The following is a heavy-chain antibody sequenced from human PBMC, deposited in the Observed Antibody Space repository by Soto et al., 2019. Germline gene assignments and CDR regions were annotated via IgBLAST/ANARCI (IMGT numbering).Heavy chain of an antibody. J-gene: IGHJ3*02. CDR3: ARDLCSGGSCYSSVPYAFDI. D-gene: IGHD2-15*01. CDR1: GYTFTSYG. Sequence: ASVKVSRKASGYTFTSYGISWVRQAPGQGLEWMGWISAYNGNTNYAQKHQGRVTMTTDTSTSTAYMELRSLRSDDTAVYYCARDLCSGGSCYSSVPYAFDIWGQGTMVTVSS. V-gene: IGHV1-18*01. CDR2: ISAYNGNT.